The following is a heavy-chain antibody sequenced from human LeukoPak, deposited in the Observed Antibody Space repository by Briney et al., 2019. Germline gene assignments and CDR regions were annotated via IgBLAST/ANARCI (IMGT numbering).Heavy chain of an antibody. CDR3: AKYFYGSGNSYAFDI. CDR1: GFTFSSYS. D-gene: IGHD3-10*01. Sequence: GGSLRLSCAASGFTFSSYSMNWVRQAPGKGLEWVSAISGTDGTTYYADSVKGRFTISRDNSKNTLYLQMNSLRAEDTAVYYCAKYFYGSGNSYAFDIWGQGTMVTVSS. V-gene: IGHV3-23*01. J-gene: IGHJ3*02. CDR2: ISGTDGTT.